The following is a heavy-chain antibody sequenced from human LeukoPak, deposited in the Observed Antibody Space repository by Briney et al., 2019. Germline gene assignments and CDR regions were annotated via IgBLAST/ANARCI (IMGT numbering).Heavy chain of an antibody. D-gene: IGHD3-16*02. CDR1: GGSFSDYY. CDR3: ASHYSSGSYRYTGPFDS. CDR2: INHSGTT. J-gene: IGHJ4*02. Sequence: KPSETLSLTCAVYGGSFSDYYWSWIRQPPGKGLEWIGEINHSGTTNYSPSLKSRVSISVDTSKNQFSLKLNSVTAADAAMYYCASHYSSGSYRYTGPFDSWGQGMLVNVSS. V-gene: IGHV4-34*01.